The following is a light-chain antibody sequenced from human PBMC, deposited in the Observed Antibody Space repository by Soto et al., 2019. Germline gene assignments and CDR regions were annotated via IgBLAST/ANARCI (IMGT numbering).Light chain of an antibody. CDR3: QQYNNWPIT. CDR1: ESVASNY. J-gene: IGKJ5*01. Sequence: EIVLTQSPGTLPLSPGEGATLSCRASESVASNYLAWYQQKPGQAPRLLIYGASSRATGIPDRFSGSGSGTDFTLTINRLEPEDFAVYYCQQYNNWPITFGPGTRLEIK. CDR2: GAS. V-gene: IGKV3-20*01.